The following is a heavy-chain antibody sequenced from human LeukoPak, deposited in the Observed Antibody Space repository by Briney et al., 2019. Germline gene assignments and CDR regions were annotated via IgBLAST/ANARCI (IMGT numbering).Heavy chain of an antibody. Sequence: PGGSLRLSCAASGFTFDDYAMHWVRQAPGKGLEWVSLITGDGGSTYYTDSLRGRITISRDNSKNSLYLQMNSLRAEDTALYYCAKDMRDGSARGGAFDFWGQGTMVTVSS. J-gene: IGHJ3*01. CDR3: AKDMRDGSARGGAFDF. D-gene: IGHD5-24*01. V-gene: IGHV3-43D*03. CDR2: ITGDGGST. CDR1: GFTFDDYA.